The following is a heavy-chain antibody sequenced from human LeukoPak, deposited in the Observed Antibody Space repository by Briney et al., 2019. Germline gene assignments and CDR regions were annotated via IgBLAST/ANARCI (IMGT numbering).Heavy chain of an antibody. V-gene: IGHV4-4*02. Sequence: SETLSLTCAVSGGSISSSNWWSWVRQPPGKGLEWIGEIYHSGSTNYNPSLKSRVTISVDKSKNQFSLKLSSVTAADTAVYYCARSVIGFVTTTDAFDIWGQGTMVTVSS. CDR3: ARSVIGFVTTTDAFDI. CDR1: GGSISSSNW. J-gene: IGHJ3*02. CDR2: IYHSGST. D-gene: IGHD4-17*01.